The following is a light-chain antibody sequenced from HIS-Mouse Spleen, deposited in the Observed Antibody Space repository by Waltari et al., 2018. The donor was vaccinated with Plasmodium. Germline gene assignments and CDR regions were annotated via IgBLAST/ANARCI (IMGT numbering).Light chain of an antibody. J-gene: IGLJ2*01. CDR1: ALPKQY. CDR3: QAWDSSTVV. CDR2: ADS. V-gene: IGLV3-10*01. Sequence: SYELTQPPSVSVSPGQTARITSSGDALPKQYAYWYQHKSGQAPVLVIYADSKRPSGIPERFAGSSSGTRATLTISGAQVEDEADYYCQAWDSSTVVFGGGTKLTVL.